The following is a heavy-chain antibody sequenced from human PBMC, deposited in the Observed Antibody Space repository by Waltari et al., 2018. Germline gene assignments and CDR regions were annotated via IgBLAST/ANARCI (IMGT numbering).Heavy chain of an antibody. CDR1: GGSFRGYY. Sequence: QVQLQQWGAGLLKPSDTPSLTCAVSGGSFRGYYWSWIRQSPGKGLEWIGEINHSGSTNYNPSLKSRVTISPDMSKNQFSLKLISVTAADTGVYYCVSGTANWFDPWGRGTLVTVSP. CDR2: INHSGST. J-gene: IGHJ5*02. V-gene: IGHV4-34*01. CDR3: VSGTANWFDP.